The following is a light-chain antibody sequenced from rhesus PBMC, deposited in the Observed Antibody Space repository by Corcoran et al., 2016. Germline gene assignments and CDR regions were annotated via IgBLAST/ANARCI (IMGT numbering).Light chain of an antibody. CDR2: RAS. Sequence: DIQMTQSPSSLSASVGDRVTITCRASQGISNWLAWYQQKPGKAPKLLIYRASNLETGVPSRFSGSGSGTDFTLTISSLQPEDFAAYYCLQHNSYPPTFGQGTEVEIK. J-gene: IGKJ1*01. CDR3: LQHNSYPPT. CDR1: QGISNW. V-gene: IGKV1-69*01.